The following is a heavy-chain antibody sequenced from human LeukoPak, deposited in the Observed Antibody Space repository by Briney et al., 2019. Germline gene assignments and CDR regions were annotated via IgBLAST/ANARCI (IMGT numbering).Heavy chain of an antibody. CDR3: ARGPTRFGPGSYYLV. D-gene: IGHD3-10*01. CDR1: GYSFTSYW. V-gene: IGHV5-51*01. Sequence: GESLKISCKGSGYSFTSYWIGWLRQMPGKGLQWMGIIYPGDSDTRYSPSFQGQVTISADKSISTAYLQWSSLKASDTAMYYCARGPTRFGPGSYYLVWGQGTLVTVSS. CDR2: IYPGDSDT. J-gene: IGHJ4*02.